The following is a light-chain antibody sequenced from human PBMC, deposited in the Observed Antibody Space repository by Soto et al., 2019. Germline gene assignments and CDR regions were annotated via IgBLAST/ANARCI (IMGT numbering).Light chain of an antibody. CDR2: AAS. J-gene: IGKJ4*01. Sequence: DIQMTQSPSSLSASVGDRVTITCRASQRISNYLAWYQQKPGKVPKLLIYAASTLHSGVPSRFSVSGSGTDFSRTISSLQPEDVATYFCQTYNSALLTFGGGTKVEIK. V-gene: IGKV1-27*01. CDR1: QRISNY. CDR3: QTYNSALLT.